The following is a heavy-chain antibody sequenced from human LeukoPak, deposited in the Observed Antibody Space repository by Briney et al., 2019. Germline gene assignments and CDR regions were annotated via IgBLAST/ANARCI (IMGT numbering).Heavy chain of an antibody. V-gene: IGHV4-34*01. J-gene: IGHJ4*02. Sequence: PSETLSLTCAVYGGSFSGYYWSWIRQPPGKGLEWIGEINHSGSTNYNPSLKSRVTISVDTSKNQFSLKLSSVTAADTAVYYCARGHVAAAPDYWGQGTLSPSPQ. CDR3: ARGHVAAAPDY. CDR2: INHSGST. CDR1: GGSFSGYY. D-gene: IGHD6-13*01.